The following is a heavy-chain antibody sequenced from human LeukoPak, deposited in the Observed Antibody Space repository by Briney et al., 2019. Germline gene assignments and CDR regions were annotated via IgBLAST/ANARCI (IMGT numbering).Heavy chain of an antibody. J-gene: IGHJ6*02. CDR2: IRSKAYGGTT. CDR1: GFTFGDYA. V-gene: IGHV3-49*03. CDR3: TRIYYGMDV. Sequence: GGSLRLSCTASGFTFGDYAVNWLRQAPGKGLEWVGFIRSKAYGGTTEYGASVKGRFTISRDDSKSIAYLQMNSLKTEDTAVYYCTRIYYGMDVWGQGTTVTVSS.